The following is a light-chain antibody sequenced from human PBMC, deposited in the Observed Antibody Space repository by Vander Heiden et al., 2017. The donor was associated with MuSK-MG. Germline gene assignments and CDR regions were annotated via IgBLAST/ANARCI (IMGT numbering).Light chain of an antibody. J-gene: IGKJ5*01. CDR3: QQVNSFPIT. Sequence: DIQMTQSPSSVSASVGDTVTITCRASQNINTWLAWYQQKPGKAPDLLIYKASYLQAGVPSRFSASGSGTDFTLTIWSLQPEDSATYYCQQVNSFPITFGQGTRLQIK. CDR1: QNINTW. CDR2: KAS. V-gene: IGKV1-12*01.